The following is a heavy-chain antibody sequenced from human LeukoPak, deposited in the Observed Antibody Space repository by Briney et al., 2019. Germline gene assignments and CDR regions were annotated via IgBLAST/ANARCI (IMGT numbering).Heavy chain of an antibody. CDR2: INPNSGGT. V-gene: IGHV1-2*02. D-gene: IGHD3-10*01. CDR1: GYTFTGYY. CDR3: ARVGVVVRGVIIDAFDI. J-gene: IGHJ3*02. Sequence: ASVKVSCKASGYTFTGYYMHWVRQAPGQGLEWMGWINPNSGGTNYAQKFQGRVTMTRDTSISTAYVELSRLRSDDTAVYYCARVGVVVRGVIIDAFDIWGQGTMATVSS.